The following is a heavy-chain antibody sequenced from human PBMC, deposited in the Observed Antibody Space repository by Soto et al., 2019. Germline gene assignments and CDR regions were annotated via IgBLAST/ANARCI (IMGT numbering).Heavy chain of an antibody. CDR1: GYTFTSYN. V-gene: IGHV1-8*01. CDR2: MNPNSGNT. Sequence: GASVKVSCKASGYTFTSYNINWVRQATGQGLEWMGWMNPNSGNTGYAQKFQGRVTMTRNTSISTACMELSSLRSEDTAVYYCARGLGRYCSGGSCYSYDAFDIWG. D-gene: IGHD2-15*01. CDR3: ARGLGRYCSGGSCYSYDAFDI. J-gene: IGHJ3*02.